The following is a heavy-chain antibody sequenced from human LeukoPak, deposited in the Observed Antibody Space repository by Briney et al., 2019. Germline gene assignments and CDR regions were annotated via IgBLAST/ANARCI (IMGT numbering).Heavy chain of an antibody. CDR3: TALDTAMVTGVDY. J-gene: IGHJ4*02. Sequence: PGGSLRLSCAASGFTFSNAWMSWVRQAPGKGLEWVGRIKSKTDGGTTDYAAPVKVRFTISRDDSKNTLYLQMNSLKTEDTAVYYCTALDTAMVTGVDYWGQGTLVTVSS. CDR1: GFTFSNAW. CDR2: IKSKTDGGTT. D-gene: IGHD5-18*01. V-gene: IGHV3-15*01.